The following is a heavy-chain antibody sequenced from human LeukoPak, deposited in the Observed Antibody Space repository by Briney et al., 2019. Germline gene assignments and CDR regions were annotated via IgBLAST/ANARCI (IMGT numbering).Heavy chain of an antibody. Sequence: ASVKVSCKASGYRFTSYGISWVRQAPGQGLEWMGWINPNSGGTNYAQRFQGRVTMTRDTSISTAYMELSSLRSDDTAVYYCARDPGPVEMATRVMDYWGQGTLVTVSS. D-gene: IGHD5-24*01. CDR3: ARDPGPVEMATRVMDY. J-gene: IGHJ4*02. CDR2: INPNSGGT. CDR1: GYRFTSYG. V-gene: IGHV1-2*02.